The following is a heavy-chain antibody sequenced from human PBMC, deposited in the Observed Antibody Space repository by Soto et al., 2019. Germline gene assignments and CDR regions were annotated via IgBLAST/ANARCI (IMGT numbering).Heavy chain of an antibody. CDR2: IIPIFGTA. D-gene: IGHD5-18*01. CDR1: GGTFSSYA. J-gene: IGHJ4*02. CDR3: ARERNSYGRNDY. V-gene: IGHV1-69*06. Sequence: SVKVSCKASGGTFSSYAISWVRQAPGQGLEWMGGIIPIFGTANYAQKFQGRVTITADKSTSTAYMELSSLRSEDTAVYYCARERNSYGRNDYWGQGTLVTVSS.